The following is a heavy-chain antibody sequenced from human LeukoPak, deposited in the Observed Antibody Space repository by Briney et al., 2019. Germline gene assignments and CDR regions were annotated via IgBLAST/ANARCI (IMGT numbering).Heavy chain of an antibody. V-gene: IGHV3-30*02. J-gene: IGHJ6*03. Sequence: GGSLRLSCAASGFTFSSYGMHWVRQAPGKGLEWVAFIRYDGSNKYYADSVKGRFTISRDNSKNTLYLQMNSLRAEDTAVYYCAGGVRPAVVPAAIYYYYYMDVWGKGTTVTVSS. CDR3: AGGVRPAVVPAAIYYYYYMDV. CDR2: IRYDGSNK. D-gene: IGHD2-2*01. CDR1: GFTFSSYG.